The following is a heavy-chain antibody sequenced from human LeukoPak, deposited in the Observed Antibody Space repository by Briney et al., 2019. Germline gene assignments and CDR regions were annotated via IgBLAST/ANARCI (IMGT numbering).Heavy chain of an antibody. V-gene: IGHV3-15*01. J-gene: IGHJ4*02. CDR3: TTEGYCSGGNCYSYDN. CDR2: FKSKTDGGTT. D-gene: IGHD2-15*01. CDR1: GFTFSTYS. Sequence: GGSLRLSCVASGFTFSTYSMNWVRQAPGKGLEWVGRFKSKTDGGTTDYAAPVKGRFTISRDDSKNKLYLQMNSLKTEDTAVYYCTTEGYCSGGNCYSYDNWGQGTLVTVSS.